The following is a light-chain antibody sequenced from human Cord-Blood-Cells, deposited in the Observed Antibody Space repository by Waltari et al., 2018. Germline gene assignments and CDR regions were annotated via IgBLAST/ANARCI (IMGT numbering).Light chain of an antibody. J-gene: IGKJ2*01. CDR2: DAS. Sequence: DIQMTQSPSTLSASVRDSVTITCRASQSISSWLAWYQQKPGKAPKLLIYDASSLESGVPSRFSGSGSGTDFTLTISSLQPDDFATYYCQQYNSYSYTFGQGTKLEIK. V-gene: IGKV1-5*01. CDR1: QSISSW. CDR3: QQYNSYSYT.